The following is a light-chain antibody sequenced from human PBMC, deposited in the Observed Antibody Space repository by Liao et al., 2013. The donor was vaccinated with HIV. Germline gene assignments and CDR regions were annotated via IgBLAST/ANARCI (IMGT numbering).Light chain of an antibody. J-gene: IGLJ3*02. Sequence: SYELTQPPSVSVAPGKTARITCGGNNIGSKSVHWYQQKPGQAPVLVIYYDSDRPSGIPERFSGSNSGNTATLTISRVEAGDEADYYCQAWDSSTWLFGGGTNLTVL. CDR1: NIGSKS. V-gene: IGLV3-21*01. CDR3: QAWDSSTWL. CDR2: YDS.